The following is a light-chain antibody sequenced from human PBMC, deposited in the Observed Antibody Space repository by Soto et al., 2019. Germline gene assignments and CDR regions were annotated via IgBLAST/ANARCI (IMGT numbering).Light chain of an antibody. CDR1: QSVNSY. J-gene: IGKJ1*01. CDR2: ATS. V-gene: IGKV1-39*01. Sequence: DLQMTQSPSSLSASVGDRVTITCRISQSVNSYLNWYQQKPGKAPTLLIYATSSLPSGVPSRFSGSGSGTDFTLTISTLQPEDFATYYCQQSYTYPRTFGQGTKVDIK. CDR3: QQSYTYPRT.